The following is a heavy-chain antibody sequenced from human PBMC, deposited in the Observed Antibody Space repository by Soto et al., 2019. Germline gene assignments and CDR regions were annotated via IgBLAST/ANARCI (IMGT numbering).Heavy chain of an antibody. J-gene: IGHJ5*02. CDR3: ARVKSGLTNRYLFDP. CDR2: INPSGGST. D-gene: IGHD3-9*01. Sequence: ASVKVSCKASGYTFTSYYMHWVRQAPGQGLEWMGIINPSGGSTSYAQKFQGRVTMTRDTSTSTVYMELSSLRSEDTAVYYCARVKSGLTNRYLFDPWGQGTLVTVYS. CDR1: GYTFTSYY. V-gene: IGHV1-46*01.